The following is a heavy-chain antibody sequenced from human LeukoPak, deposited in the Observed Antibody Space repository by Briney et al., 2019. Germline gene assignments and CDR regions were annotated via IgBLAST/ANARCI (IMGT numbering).Heavy chain of an antibody. D-gene: IGHD4-17*01. J-gene: IGHJ4*02. CDR3: ARASHDYGDYSHFDY. CDR2: IYYSGST. CDR1: GGPISSSSYY. V-gene: IGHV4-39*07. Sequence: TSETLSLTCTVSGGPISSSSYYWGWIRQPPGKGLEWIGSIYYSGSTYYNPSLKSRVTISVDTSKNQFSLKLSSMTAADTAVYYCARASHDYGDYSHFDYWGQGTLVTVSS.